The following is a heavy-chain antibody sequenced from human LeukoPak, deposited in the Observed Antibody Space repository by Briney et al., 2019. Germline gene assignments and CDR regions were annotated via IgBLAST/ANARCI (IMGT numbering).Heavy chain of an antibody. CDR3: ARDLSGVVIIHYGMDV. J-gene: IGHJ6*02. CDR2: IIPISGIA. D-gene: IGHD3-3*01. CDR1: GGTFSSYA. V-gene: IGHV1-69*04. Sequence: SVKVSCKASGGTFSSYAISWVRQAPGQGLEWMGRIIPISGIANYAQKFQGRVTITADKSTSTAYMELSSLRSEDTAVYYCARDLSGVVIIHYGMDVWGQGTTVTVSS.